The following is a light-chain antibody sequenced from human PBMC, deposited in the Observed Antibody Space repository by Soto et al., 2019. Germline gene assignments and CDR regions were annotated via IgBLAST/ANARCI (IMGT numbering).Light chain of an antibody. CDR3: QQRSNWPIT. J-gene: IGKJ5*01. V-gene: IGKV3-11*01. Sequence: LTQSPATLSLSPGKRAPLSCRASQSVSSYLAWYQQKPGQAPRLLIYDASNRATGIPARFSGSGSGTDFTLTISSLEPEDFAVYYCQQRSNWPITFSQGTRLEIK. CDR1: QSVSSY. CDR2: DAS.